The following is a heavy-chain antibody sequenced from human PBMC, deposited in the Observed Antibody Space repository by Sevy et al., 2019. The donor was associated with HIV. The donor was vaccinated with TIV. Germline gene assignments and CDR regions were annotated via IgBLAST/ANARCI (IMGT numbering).Heavy chain of an antibody. CDR2: IRSKGNSYAT. J-gene: IGHJ4*02. V-gene: IGHV3-73*01. CDR1: GFTFSGSA. D-gene: IGHD6-13*01. Sequence: GGSLRLSCAASGFTFSGSAMQWVRQASGKGLEWVGRIRSKGNSYATANAASVKGSFTISRDDSKNTVYLQMNSLKTEDTAVYYCTRGGARDSSSWYDYIDYWGQGTLVTVSS. CDR3: TRGGARDSSSWYDYIDY.